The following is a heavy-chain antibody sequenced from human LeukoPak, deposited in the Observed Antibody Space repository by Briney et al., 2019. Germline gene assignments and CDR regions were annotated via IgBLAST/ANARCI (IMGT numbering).Heavy chain of an antibody. J-gene: IGHJ4*02. CDR3: ARASYGSGDY. V-gene: IGHV1-3*04. CDR1: GYTFTNYN. CDR2: INTGNGNT. Sequence: ASVKVSCKPSGYTFTNYNMHWVRQAPGQRLEWTGWINTGNGNTKYSQKFQGRVTITRDTSASTAYMELSNLRSEDTAVYYCARASYGSGDYWGQGTLVTVSS. D-gene: IGHD3-10*01.